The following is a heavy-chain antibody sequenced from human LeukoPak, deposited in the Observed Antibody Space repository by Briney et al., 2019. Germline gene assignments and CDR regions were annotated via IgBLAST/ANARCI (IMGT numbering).Heavy chain of an antibody. CDR2: ICYSGST. Sequence: SETLSLTCTVSGGSISSYYWSWIRQPPGKGLEWIGYICYSGSTNYNPSLKSRVTISVDTSKNQFSLKLSSVTAADTAVYYCARGVSWFGVFDYWGQGTLVTVSS. CDR1: GGSISSYY. D-gene: IGHD3-10*01. CDR3: ARGVSWFGVFDY. J-gene: IGHJ4*02. V-gene: IGHV4-59*01.